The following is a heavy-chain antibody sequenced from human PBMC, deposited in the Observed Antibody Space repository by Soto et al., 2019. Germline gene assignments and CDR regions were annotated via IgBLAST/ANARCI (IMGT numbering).Heavy chain of an antibody. CDR2: IKQDGSEK. D-gene: IGHD4-17*01. Sequence: GGSLRLSCAASGCTFSSYWMSWVRQAPGKGLEWVANIKQDGSEKYYVDSVKGRFTISRDNAKNSLYLQMNSLRAEDTAVYYCARDLRGVTRFFYYYYMDVWGKGTTVTVSS. CDR1: GCTFSSYW. CDR3: ARDLRGVTRFFYYYYMDV. J-gene: IGHJ6*03. V-gene: IGHV3-7*01.